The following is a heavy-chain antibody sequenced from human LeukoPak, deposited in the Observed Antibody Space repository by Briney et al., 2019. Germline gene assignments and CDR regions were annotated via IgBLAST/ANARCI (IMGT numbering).Heavy chain of an antibody. CDR1: GFIFTTYW. Sequence: GESLKISCKGSGFIFTTYWIGWVRQMPGKGLEWMGIIYPGDSETRYSPSFQGQVTISADKSISTAYLQWSSLKASDTAMYYYARRRRNDAFDIWGQGTMVTVSS. CDR2: IYPGDSET. CDR3: ARRRRNDAFDI. J-gene: IGHJ3*02. V-gene: IGHV5-51*01.